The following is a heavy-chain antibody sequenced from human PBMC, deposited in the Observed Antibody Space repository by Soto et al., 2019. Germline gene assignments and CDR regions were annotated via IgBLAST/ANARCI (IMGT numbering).Heavy chain of an antibody. CDR3: ARGNRRYYYGSGIPRYYYMDV. J-gene: IGHJ6*03. CDR1: GYTFTSYD. Sequence: QVQLVQSGAEVKKPGASVKVSCKASGYTFTSYDINWVRQATGQGLEWMGWMNPNSGNTGYAQKFQGRVTMTRNTSISTAYMELSSLRSEDTAVYYCARGNRRYYYGSGIPRYYYMDVWGKGTTVTVSS. V-gene: IGHV1-8*01. D-gene: IGHD3-10*01. CDR2: MNPNSGNT.